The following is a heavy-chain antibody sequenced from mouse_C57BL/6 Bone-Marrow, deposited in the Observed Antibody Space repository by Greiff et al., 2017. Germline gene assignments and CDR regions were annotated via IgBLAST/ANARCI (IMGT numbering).Heavy chain of an antibody. Sequence: QVQLQQPGTELVKPGASVKLSCKASGYTFTSYWMHWVKQRPGQGLEWIGNINPSNGGTNYNEKFKSKATLTVDKSSSTAYMQLSSLTSGDSAVYYCARYSNYVDYDMDYWGRGTSVTVSS. J-gene: IGHJ4*01. CDR2: INPSNGGT. CDR1: GYTFTSYW. D-gene: IGHD2-5*01. V-gene: IGHV1-53*01. CDR3: ARYSNYVDYDMDY.